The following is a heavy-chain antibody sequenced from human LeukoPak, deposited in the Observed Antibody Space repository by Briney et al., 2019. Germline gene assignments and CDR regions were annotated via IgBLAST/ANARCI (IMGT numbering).Heavy chain of an antibody. D-gene: IGHD7-27*01. J-gene: IGHJ3*02. CDR3: AKAYLTGIDAFDI. CDR1: GFTFSSYG. CDR2: ISSSSTYI. V-gene: IGHV3-21*01. Sequence: GGSLRLSCAASGFTFSSYGMHWVRQAPGKGLEWVSSISSSSTYIYYADSVKGRFTISRDNAKTSLYLQMNSLSAEDTAVYYCAKAYLTGIDAFDIWGQGTMVTVSS.